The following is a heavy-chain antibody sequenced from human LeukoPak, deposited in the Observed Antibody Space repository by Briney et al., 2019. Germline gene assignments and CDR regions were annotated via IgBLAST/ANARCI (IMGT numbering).Heavy chain of an antibody. V-gene: IGHV4-39*01. CDR3: ARQGSGRSSDY. J-gene: IGHJ4*02. CDR1: GGSISSSSYS. D-gene: IGHD1-26*01. Sequence: SETLSLTCTVSGGSISSSSYSWGWIRQPPGKGLEWIGSIYYSGSTFYNPSLKSRVTISADTSKNQFSLKLSSVTAADTAVYYCARQGSGRSSDYWGQGTLVTVSS. CDR2: IYYSGST.